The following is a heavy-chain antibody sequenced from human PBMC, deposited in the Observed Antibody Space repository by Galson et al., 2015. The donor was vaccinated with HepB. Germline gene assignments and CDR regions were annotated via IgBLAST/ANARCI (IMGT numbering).Heavy chain of an antibody. CDR2: ISGSGCST. CDR1: GFTFSSSA. V-gene: IGHV3-23*01. D-gene: IGHD6-19*01. Sequence: SLRLSCAASGFTFSSSAMSWVRQAPGKGLEWVSAISGSGCSTYYADSVKGRFTISRDNSKNTLYLQMNSLRAEDTAVYYCAKDIAVAVFYYGMDVWGQGTTVTVFS. CDR3: AKDIAVAVFYYGMDV. J-gene: IGHJ6*02.